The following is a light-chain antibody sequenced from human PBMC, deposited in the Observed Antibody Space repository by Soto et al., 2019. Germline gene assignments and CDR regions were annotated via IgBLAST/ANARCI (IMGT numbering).Light chain of an antibody. CDR1: QSVSSTY. CDR3: QQYGSSPQT. CDR2: GAS. J-gene: IGKJ1*01. V-gene: IGKV3-20*01. Sequence: EMVLTQSPGTLSLSPGERATLSCRASQSVSSTYLAWYQQKPGQAPRLLIYGASSRSTGIPDRFSGSGSGTDFTLTISRLVPDDVAVYYCQQYGSSPQTFGQGTKVEIK.